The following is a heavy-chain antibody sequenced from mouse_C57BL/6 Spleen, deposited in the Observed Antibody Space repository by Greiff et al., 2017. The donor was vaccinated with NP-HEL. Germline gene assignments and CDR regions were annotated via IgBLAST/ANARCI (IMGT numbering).Heavy chain of an antibody. CDR3: ARIYYDYAYWFDY. CDR2: ISSGSSTI. J-gene: IGHJ2*01. Sequence: DVKLVESGGGLVKPGGSLKLSCAASGFTFSDYGMHWVRQAPEKGLEWVAYISSGSSTIYYADTVKGRFTISRDNAKNTLFLQMTSLRSEDTAMYYCARIYYDYAYWFDYWGQGTTLTVSS. V-gene: IGHV5-17*01. CDR1: GFTFSDYG. D-gene: IGHD2-4*01.